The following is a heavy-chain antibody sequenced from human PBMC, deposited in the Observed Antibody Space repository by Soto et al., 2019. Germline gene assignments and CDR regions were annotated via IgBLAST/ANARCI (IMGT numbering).Heavy chain of an antibody. Sequence: PGWSLRLSCASSGFTFSSYSMNWVRQAPGKGLEWVSYISSSSSTIYYADSVKGRFTISRDDDKNSLYLQMNSLRDEDTAVYYCASRLLWFGERSYYYGMDVWGQGTTVTVSS. V-gene: IGHV3-48*02. J-gene: IGHJ6*02. CDR1: GFTFSSYS. CDR2: ISSSSSTI. D-gene: IGHD3-10*01. CDR3: ASRLLWFGERSYYYGMDV.